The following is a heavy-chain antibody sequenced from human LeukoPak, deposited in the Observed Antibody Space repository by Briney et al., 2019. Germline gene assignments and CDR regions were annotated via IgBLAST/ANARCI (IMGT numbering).Heavy chain of an antibody. V-gene: IGHV4-34*01. J-gene: IGHJ4*02. D-gene: IGHD6-13*01. CDR3: AREGEGQQQVYFDY. CDR1: GGSFSGYY. CDR2: INHSGRT. Sequence: SETLSLTCAVYGGSFSGYYWSGIRQPPGEGLEWIGEINHSGRTNYNPSLKSRVTISVDTSKNQFSLKLTSVTAADTAVYYCAREGEGQQQVYFDYWGQGTLVTVSS.